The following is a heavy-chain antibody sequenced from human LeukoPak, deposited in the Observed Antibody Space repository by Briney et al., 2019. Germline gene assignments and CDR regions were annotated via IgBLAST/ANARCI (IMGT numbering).Heavy chain of an antibody. V-gene: IGHV4-34*01. D-gene: IGHD6-6*01. J-gene: IGHJ5*02. CDR1: GGSFSGYY. CDR3: AGKYSSPQYNWFDP. Sequence: SETLSLTCAVYGGSFSGYYWSWIRQLPGKGLEWIGEINHSGSTNYNPSLKSRVTISVDASKNQFSLKLSSVTAADTAVYYCAGKYSSPQYNWFDPWGQGTLVTVSS. CDR2: INHSGST.